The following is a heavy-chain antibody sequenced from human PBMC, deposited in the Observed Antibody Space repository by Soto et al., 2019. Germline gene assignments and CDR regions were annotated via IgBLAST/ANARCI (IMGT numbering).Heavy chain of an antibody. D-gene: IGHD1-7*01. CDR1: GASVNTGDYY. V-gene: IGHV4-30-4*01. Sequence: VQLQGSGPGLVKPSQTLSLTCTVSGASVNTGDYYWSHIRQSPGKGLEWLGYIFYSGDTYYNPSLKSRATISLNTSRNQISLTLTSVTDADTAVYFCVGTGTTDDFWGQGTLVTVSS. CDR2: IFYSGDT. J-gene: IGHJ1*01. CDR3: VGTGTTDDF.